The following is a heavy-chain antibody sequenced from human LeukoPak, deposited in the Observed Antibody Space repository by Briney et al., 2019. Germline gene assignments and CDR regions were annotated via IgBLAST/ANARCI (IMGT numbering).Heavy chain of an antibody. J-gene: IGHJ3*02. CDR1: GFTFSSYS. Sequence: GGSLRLSCAASGFTFSSYSMNWVRQAPGKGLEWVSFISSSSYIYYADSVKGRFTISRDNAKNSLYLQMNSLRAEDTAVYYCARVDDGYDAFDIWGQGTMVTVSS. D-gene: IGHD5-18*01. V-gene: IGHV3-21*05. CDR2: ISSSSYI. CDR3: ARVDDGYDAFDI.